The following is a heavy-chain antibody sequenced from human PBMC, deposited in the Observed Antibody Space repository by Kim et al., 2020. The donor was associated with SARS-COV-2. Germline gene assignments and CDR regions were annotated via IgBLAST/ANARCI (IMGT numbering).Heavy chain of an antibody. CDR3: ARVRSRGTYYFAY. V-gene: IGHV4-31*03. D-gene: IGHD1-1*01. CDR1: GGSISSGCYY. Sequence: SETLSLTCTVSGGSISSGCYYWSWIRQHPGKGLEWIGYIYYSGSTYYNPSLKSRVTISVDTSKNQFSLKLSSVTAADTAVYYCARVRSRGTYYFAYWGQGTLVTVSS. J-gene: IGHJ4*02. CDR2: IYYSGST.